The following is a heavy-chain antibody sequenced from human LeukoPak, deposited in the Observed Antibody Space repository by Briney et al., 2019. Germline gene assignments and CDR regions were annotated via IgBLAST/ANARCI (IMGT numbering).Heavy chain of an antibody. CDR3: AKVNEYYDILTDYYGMDV. CDR2: ISYDGSNK. D-gene: IGHD3-9*01. V-gene: IGHV3-30*18. Sequence: PGGSLRLSCAASGFTFSSYGMHWVRQAPGKGLEWVAVISYDGSNKYYADSAKGRFTISRDNSKNTLYLQMNSLRAEDTAVYYCAKVNEYYDILTDYYGMDVWGQGTTVTVSS. CDR1: GFTFSSYG. J-gene: IGHJ6*02.